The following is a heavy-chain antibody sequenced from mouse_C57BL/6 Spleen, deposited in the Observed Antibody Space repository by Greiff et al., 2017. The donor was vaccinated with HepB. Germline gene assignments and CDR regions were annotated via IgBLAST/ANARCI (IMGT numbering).Heavy chain of an antibody. Sequence: QVQLQQSGAELVKPGASVKISCKASGYAFSSYWMNWVKQRPGKGLEWIGQIYPGDGDTNYNGKFKGKATLTADKSSSTAYMQLSSLTSEDSAVYFCARSSSGYEYAMDYWGQGTSVTVSS. CDR1: GYAFSSYW. CDR2: IYPGDGDT. V-gene: IGHV1-80*01. J-gene: IGHJ4*01. CDR3: ARSSSGYEYAMDY. D-gene: IGHD3-2*02.